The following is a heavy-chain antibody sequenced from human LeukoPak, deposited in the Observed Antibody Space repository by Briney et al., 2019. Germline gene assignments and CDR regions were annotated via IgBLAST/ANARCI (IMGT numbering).Heavy chain of an antibody. CDR1: GGSISSGGYY. CDR3: ARDQLPEMLFDY. D-gene: IGHD5-24*01. Sequence: SQTLSLTCTVSGGSISSGGYYWSWIRQHPGKGLEWIGYIYYSGSTYYNPSLKSRVTISVDRSKNQFSLKLSSVTAADTAVYYCARDQLPEMLFDYWGQGTLVTVSS. J-gene: IGHJ4*02. CDR2: IYYSGST. V-gene: IGHV4-31*03.